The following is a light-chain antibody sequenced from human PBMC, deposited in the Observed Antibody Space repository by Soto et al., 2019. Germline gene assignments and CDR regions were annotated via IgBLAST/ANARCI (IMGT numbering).Light chain of an antibody. CDR1: QVIRNF. J-gene: IGKJ4*01. CDR3: QQLKYYPIT. Sequence: DIQLTQSPSFLSASVGDRVTITCRASQVIRNFLAWYQQKPGKAPKLLIYAASTLQSGVPSEFSGSGSGTDFALTISSLQPEDSATYFCQQLKYYPITFGGGTKVEIK. CDR2: AAS. V-gene: IGKV1-9*01.